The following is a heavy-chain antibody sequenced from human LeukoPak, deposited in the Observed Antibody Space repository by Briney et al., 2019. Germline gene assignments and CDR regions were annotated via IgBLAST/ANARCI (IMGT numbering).Heavy chain of an antibody. CDR3: ARVAYGGNGWGY. J-gene: IGHJ4*02. V-gene: IGHV1-8*01. D-gene: IGHD4-23*01. CDR2: MNPNSGNT. CDR1: GYTFTSYD. Sequence: ASVKVSCKASGYTFTSYDINWVRQATGQGLEWMGWMNPNSGNTGYAQKFQGRVTMTRNTSISTAYMELSSLRSEDTAVYYCARVAYGGNGWGYWGQGTLVTVSS.